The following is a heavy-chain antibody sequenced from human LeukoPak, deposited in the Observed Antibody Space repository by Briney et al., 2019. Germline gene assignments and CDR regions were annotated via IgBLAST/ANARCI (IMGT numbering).Heavy chain of an antibody. CDR1: GFAFSGYA. J-gene: IGHJ4*02. D-gene: IGHD1-20*01. Sequence: GRSLRLSCAAPGFAFSGYAMHWVRQAPGKGLEWVSLILYHGSNKYYADSVKGRFTISRDNSENTLYLQMNNLKPEDTAVYYCATWGFHITGTMNWGQGTLVTVSS. CDR2: ILYHGSNK. V-gene: IGHV3-30*04. CDR3: ATWGFHITGTMN.